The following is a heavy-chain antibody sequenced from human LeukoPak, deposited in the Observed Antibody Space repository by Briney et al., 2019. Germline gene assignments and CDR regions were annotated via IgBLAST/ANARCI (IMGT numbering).Heavy chain of an antibody. D-gene: IGHD5-24*01. CDR3: AREDGYSGAFDI. Sequence: SETLSLTCTVSGGSISSSSYYWGWIRQPPGKGLEWIGSIYYSGSTYYNPSLKSRVTISVDTSKNQFSLKLSSVTAADTAVYYCAREDGYSGAFDIWGQGTMVTVSS. CDR1: GGSISSSSYY. CDR2: IYYSGST. V-gene: IGHV4-39*07. J-gene: IGHJ3*02.